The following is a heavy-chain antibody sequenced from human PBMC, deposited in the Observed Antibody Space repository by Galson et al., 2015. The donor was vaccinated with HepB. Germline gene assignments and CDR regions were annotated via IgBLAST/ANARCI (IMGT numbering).Heavy chain of an antibody. D-gene: IGHD7-27*01. J-gene: IGHJ4*02. V-gene: IGHV6-1*01. CDR3: AKSIHLGRGFDS. CDR2: TYYRSRWSN. CDR1: GDSVSSNSVG. Sequence: CAISGDSVSSNSVGWNWIRQSPSRGLEWLGRTYYRSRWSNDYAASVKSRITINQDTSKNQFSLQLNSVTPEDTAVYYCAKSIHLGRGFDSWGQGTLVTVSS.